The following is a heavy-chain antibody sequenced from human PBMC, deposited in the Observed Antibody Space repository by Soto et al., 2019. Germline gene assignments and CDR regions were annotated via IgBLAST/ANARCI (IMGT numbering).Heavy chain of an antibody. V-gene: IGHV3-74*01. CDR1: GFTFSSYW. J-gene: IGHJ4*02. D-gene: IGHD1-20*01. Sequence: GGSLRLSCAASGFTFSSYWMHWVRQAPGKGLEWVSRINSDGSSTSYADSVKGRFTISRDNAKNTLYLQMNSLRAEDTAVYYCARFIGITGSFWGQGTLVTVSS. CDR2: INSDGSST. CDR3: ARFIGITGSF.